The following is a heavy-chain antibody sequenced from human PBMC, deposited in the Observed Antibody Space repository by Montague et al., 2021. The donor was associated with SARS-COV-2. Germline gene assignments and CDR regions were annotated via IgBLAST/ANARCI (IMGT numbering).Heavy chain of an antibody. V-gene: IGHV3-21*01. Sequence: SLRLSCAASGFSFSSYHMNWVRQAPGKGLEWVSSISPSGDYIYSADSXKGRFIISRDNAKNSLYLQMSSLRAEDTAIYYCARASWIVATVPDYWGQGTLVTVSS. D-gene: IGHD5-12*01. CDR3: ARASWIVATVPDY. J-gene: IGHJ4*02. CDR1: GFSFSSYH. CDR2: ISPSGDYI.